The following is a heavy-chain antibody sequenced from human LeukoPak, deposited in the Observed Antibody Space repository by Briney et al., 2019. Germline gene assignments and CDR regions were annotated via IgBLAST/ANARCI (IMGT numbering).Heavy chain of an antibody. CDR1: GFTFSSYS. CDR2: ISSSSSYI. D-gene: IGHD6-13*01. J-gene: IGHJ4*02. Sequence: GGSLRLSCAASGFTFSSYSMNWVRQAPGKGLEWVSSISSSSSYIYYADSVKGRFTISRDNAKNSLYLQMNSLRAEDTAVYYCARFWGSSWYYFDYWGQGTLVTVSS. V-gene: IGHV3-21*01. CDR3: ARFWGSSWYYFDY.